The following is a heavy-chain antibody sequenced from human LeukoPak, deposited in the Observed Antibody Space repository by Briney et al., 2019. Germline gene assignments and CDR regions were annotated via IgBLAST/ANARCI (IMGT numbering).Heavy chain of an antibody. V-gene: IGHV1-18*01. Sequence: ASVKVSCKASGYSFTNYGITWVRQAPGQGLEWMGWISPYNGNTNYAQKLQGRVTMTEDTSTDTAYMELSSLRSEDTAVYYCARAKVSPYYYGSGSYQYWGQGTLVTVSS. CDR2: ISPYNGNT. J-gene: IGHJ4*02. CDR3: ARAKVSPYYYGSGSYQY. D-gene: IGHD3-10*01. CDR1: GYSFTNYG.